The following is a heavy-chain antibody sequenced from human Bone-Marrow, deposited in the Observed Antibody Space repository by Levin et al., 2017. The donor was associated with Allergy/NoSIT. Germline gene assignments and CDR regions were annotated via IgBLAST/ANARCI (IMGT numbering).Heavy chain of an antibody. V-gene: IGHV4-59*08. CDR1: GGSIRSYH. CDR3: ARHIWGNNDAFDI. CDR2: IYYTGSP. D-gene: IGHD3-16*01. Sequence: GSLRLSCTVSGGSIRSYHWSWIRQSPGKGLEWIGYIYYTGSPNYNPSLKSRLTISMDTSKNQFSLNLSSVTAADAAVYFCARHIWGNNDAFDIWGQGTMVTVSS. J-gene: IGHJ3*02.